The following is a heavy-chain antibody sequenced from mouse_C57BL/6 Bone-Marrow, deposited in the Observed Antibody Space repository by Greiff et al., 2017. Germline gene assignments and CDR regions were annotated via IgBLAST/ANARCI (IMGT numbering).Heavy chain of an antibody. D-gene: IGHD1-1*01. Sequence: QVQLQQSGAELVRPGASVKLSCKASGYTFTDYYINWVKQRPGQGLEWIASIYPGSGNTYYNEKFKGKATLTAEKSSSTAYMQLSSLTSEDAAVYFCARGDYGSSYWYCEVWGTGTTVTVSS. CDR1: GYTFTDYY. CDR2: IYPGSGNT. CDR3: ARGDYGSSYWYCEV. V-gene: IGHV1-76*01. J-gene: IGHJ1*03.